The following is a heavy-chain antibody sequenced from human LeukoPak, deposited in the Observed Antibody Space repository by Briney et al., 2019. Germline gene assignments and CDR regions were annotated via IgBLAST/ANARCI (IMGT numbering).Heavy chain of an antibody. D-gene: IGHD1-26*01. Sequence: GGSLRLSCAASGLTFRRDWMHWVRQGPGKGLVWVSRISSDGSSTTYADSVKGRFTISRDNAKNTLYLQINSLRAEDTAVYYCTRALGSPLDYWGQGTLVTVSS. V-gene: IGHV3-74*01. CDR1: GLTFRRDW. J-gene: IGHJ4*02. CDR3: TRALGSPLDY. CDR2: ISSDGSST.